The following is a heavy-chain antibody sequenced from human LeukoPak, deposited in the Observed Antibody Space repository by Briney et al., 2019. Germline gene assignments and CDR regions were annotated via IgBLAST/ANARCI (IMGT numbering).Heavy chain of an antibody. CDR3: ARGLASTGLVY. CDR1: GGTFSSYA. CDR2: IIPIFGTE. V-gene: IGHV1-69*05. J-gene: IGHJ4*02. Sequence: SVKVSCKASGGTFSSYAIGWVRQAPGQGLEWMGRIIPIFGTENYAQKFQGRVTITTDESTSTAYMELSSLRSEDTAVYYCARGLASTGLVYWGQGTLVTVSS. D-gene: IGHD6-19*01.